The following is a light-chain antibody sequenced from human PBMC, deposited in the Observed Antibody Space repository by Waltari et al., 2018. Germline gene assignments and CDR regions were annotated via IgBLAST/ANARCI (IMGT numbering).Light chain of an antibody. CDR3: QQYASYWYT. V-gene: IGKV1-5*03. CDR2: TAS. J-gene: IGKJ2*01. Sequence: DIQMTQSPSTLSASIADRVTITCRASRSITTWLTFDQQKPEKAPKLLIHTASRLESGIPSRFSGSGSGTDFTLTISSLQPDDFATYYCQQYASYWYTFGQGTKL. CDR1: RSITTW.